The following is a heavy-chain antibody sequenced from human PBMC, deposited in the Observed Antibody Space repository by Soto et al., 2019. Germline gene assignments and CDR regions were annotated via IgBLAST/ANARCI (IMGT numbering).Heavy chain of an antibody. CDR1: GGSISSSSYY. CDR3: ARPYYYDSSGYYGPYYYGMDV. Sequence: PSETLSLTCTVSGGSISSSSYYWGWIRQPPGKGLEWIGSIYYSGSTYYNPSLKSRVTISVDTSKNQFSLKLSSVTAADTAVYYCARPYYYDSSGYYGPYYYGMDVWGQGTTVTVSS. D-gene: IGHD3-22*01. J-gene: IGHJ6*02. CDR2: IYYSGST. V-gene: IGHV4-39*01.